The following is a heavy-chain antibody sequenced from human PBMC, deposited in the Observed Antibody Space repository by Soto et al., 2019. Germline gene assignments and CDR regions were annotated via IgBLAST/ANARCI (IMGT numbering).Heavy chain of an antibody. J-gene: IGHJ2*01. Sequence: QVQLVQSGAEVKKPGASVKVSCKASGYTFTSYAMHWVRQAPGQRLEWMGWINAGNGNTKYSQKFQGRVTITRDTSASTAYMELSSMRSEDTVVYFCAPMPHVTMVTNWYFDLWGRGTLVTVSS. D-gene: IGHD4-17*01. CDR2: INAGNGNT. V-gene: IGHV1-3*01. CDR3: APMPHVTMVTNWYFDL. CDR1: GYTFTSYA.